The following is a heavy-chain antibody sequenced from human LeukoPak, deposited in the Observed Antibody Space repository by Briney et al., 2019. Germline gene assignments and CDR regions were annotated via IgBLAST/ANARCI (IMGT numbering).Heavy chain of an antibody. CDR3: ASYSGSYSDNWFDP. CDR2: IYYSGST. D-gene: IGHD1-26*01. V-gene: IGHV4-39*01. J-gene: IGHJ5*02. CDR1: GGSISSSSYY. Sequence: SETLSLTCTVSGGSISSSSYYWGWLRQPPGKGLEWMGSIYYSGSTYYNPSLKSRVTISVDTSKNQFSLKLSSVTAADTAVYYCASYSGSYSDNWFDPWGQGTLVTVSS.